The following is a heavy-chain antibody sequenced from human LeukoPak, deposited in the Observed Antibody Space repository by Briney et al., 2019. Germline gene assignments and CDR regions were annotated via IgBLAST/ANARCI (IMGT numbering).Heavy chain of an antibody. Sequence: GGSLRLSCAASGFTFDEYAMHWVRQAPGKGLEWVSGISWYSTSMAYADSVKGRFTISRDNAKNSLYLQMNSLRAEDTAFYYCAKETTSRHGSRYYYGSGNYGFDYWGQGTLVTVSS. D-gene: IGHD3-10*01. J-gene: IGHJ4*02. CDR1: GFTFDEYA. CDR2: ISWYSTSM. V-gene: IGHV3-9*01. CDR3: AKETTSRHGSRYYYGSGNYGFDY.